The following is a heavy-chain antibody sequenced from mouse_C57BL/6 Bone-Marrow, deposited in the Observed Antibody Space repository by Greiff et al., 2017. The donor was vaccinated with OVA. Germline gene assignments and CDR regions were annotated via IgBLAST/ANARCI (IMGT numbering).Heavy chain of an antibody. CDR2: IDPETGGT. J-gene: IGHJ1*03. Sequence: VQLVESGAELVRPGASVTLSCKASGYTFTDYEMHWVKQTPVHGLEWIGAIDPETGGTAYNQKFKGKAILTADKSSSTAYMELRSLTSEDSAVYYCTLDSSGYGYFDVWGTGTTVTVSS. D-gene: IGHD3-2*02. CDR3: TLDSSGYGYFDV. V-gene: IGHV1-15*01. CDR1: GYTFTDYE.